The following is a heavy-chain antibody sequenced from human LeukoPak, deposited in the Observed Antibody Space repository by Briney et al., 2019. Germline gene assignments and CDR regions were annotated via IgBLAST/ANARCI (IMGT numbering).Heavy chain of an antibody. CDR2: VSPGGST. D-gene: IGHD3-16*01. CDR1: SESSGGDD. J-gene: IGHJ5*02. Sequence: SETLSLTCAMHSESSGGDDWTWIRQPPGKGLEWIGEVSPGGSTRYNPSLRSRVTISLDTSRSRFSLRLSSVTAADTGVYYCARDGGTRLGFDPWGQGTQVTVSS. CDR3: ARDGGTRLGFDP. V-gene: IGHV4-34*01.